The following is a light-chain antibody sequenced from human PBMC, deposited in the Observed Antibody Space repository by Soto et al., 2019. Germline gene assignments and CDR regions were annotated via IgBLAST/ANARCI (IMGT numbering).Light chain of an antibody. CDR2: VERSGSY. CDR3: ETWDSNIWV. CDR1: SGHSSYI. J-gene: IGLJ3*02. Sequence: QSVLTQSSSASASLGSSVKLTCTLSSGHSSYIIAWHQQQPGKAPRYLMKVERSGSYNKGSGVPDRFSGSSSGADRYLTISNFQFEDEADYFCETWDSNIWVFGGGTKLTVL. V-gene: IGLV4-60*02.